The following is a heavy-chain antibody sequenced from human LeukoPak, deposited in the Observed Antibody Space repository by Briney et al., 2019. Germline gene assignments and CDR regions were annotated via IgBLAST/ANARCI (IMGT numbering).Heavy chain of an antibody. J-gene: IGHJ5*02. Sequence: GESLKISCKGSGYSFTSYWISWVRQMPGKGLEWMGRIDPSDSYTNYSPSFQGHVTISADKSISTAYLQWSSLKASDTAMYYCARGEYSYNWFDPWGQGTLVTVSS. V-gene: IGHV5-10-1*01. CDR2: IDPSDSYT. CDR3: ARGEYSYNWFDP. CDR1: GYSFTSYW. D-gene: IGHD3-16*01.